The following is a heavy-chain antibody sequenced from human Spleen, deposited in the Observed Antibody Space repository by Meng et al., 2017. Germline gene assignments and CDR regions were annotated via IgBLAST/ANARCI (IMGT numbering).Heavy chain of an antibody. Sequence: QVQLQQWGAGLLKPSETLPLTCAVYGGPFIGYYWSWIRQPPGKRLEWIGEINHSGSTNYSPSLKSRVTISVDTSKNQFSLKLSSVTAADTAVYYCARGSGSPEYCSSTSCYSGGWFDPWGQGTLVTVSS. V-gene: IGHV4-34*01. J-gene: IGHJ5*02. CDR2: INHSGST. CDR3: ARGSGSPEYCSSTSCYSGGWFDP. CDR1: GGPFIGYY. D-gene: IGHD2-2*02.